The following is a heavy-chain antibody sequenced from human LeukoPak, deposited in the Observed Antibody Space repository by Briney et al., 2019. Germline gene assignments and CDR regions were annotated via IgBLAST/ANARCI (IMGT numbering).Heavy chain of an antibody. CDR2: ISSSGSTI. J-gene: IGHJ6*02. Sequence: GGSLRLSCAASGFTFSSYEMNWVRQAPGKGLEWVSYISSSGSTIYYADSVKGRFTISRDNAKNSLYLQMNSLRAEDTAAYYCARGRAGNYYYYGMDVWGQGTTVTVSS. D-gene: IGHD6-19*01. V-gene: IGHV3-48*03. CDR3: ARGRAGNYYYYGMDV. CDR1: GFTFSSYE.